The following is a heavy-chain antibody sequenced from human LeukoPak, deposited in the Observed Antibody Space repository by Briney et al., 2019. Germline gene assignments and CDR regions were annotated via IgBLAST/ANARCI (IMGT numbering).Heavy chain of an antibody. Sequence: PSETLSLTCTVSGGSISSSSYYWGWIRQPPGKGLEWIGSIYYSGSTYYNPSLKSRVTISVDKSKNQFSLKLSSVTAADTAVYYCARGGVVVPAATPASRFLRFDPWGQGTLVTVSS. CDR3: ARGGVVVPAATPASRFLRFDP. J-gene: IGHJ5*02. CDR2: IYYSGST. CDR1: GGSISSSSYY. D-gene: IGHD2-2*02. V-gene: IGHV4-39*07.